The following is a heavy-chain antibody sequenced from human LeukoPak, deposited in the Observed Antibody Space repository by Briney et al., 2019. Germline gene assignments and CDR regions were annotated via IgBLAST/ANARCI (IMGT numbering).Heavy chain of an antibody. J-gene: IGHJ6*03. V-gene: IGHV1-18*01. D-gene: IGHD3-3*01. CDR1: GYTFTSYG. CDR3: ARGSRLLREGFLYYMDV. Sequence: GASVKVSCKASGYTFTSYGISWVRQAPGQGLEWMGWISAYNGNTNYAQKLQGRVTMTTDTSTSTAYMELRSLRSDDTAVYYCARGSRLLREGFLYYMDVWGKGTTVTVSS. CDR2: ISAYNGNT.